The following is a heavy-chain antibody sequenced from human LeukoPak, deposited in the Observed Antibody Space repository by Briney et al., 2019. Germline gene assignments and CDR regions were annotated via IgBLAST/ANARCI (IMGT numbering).Heavy chain of an antibody. Sequence: SQTLSLTCTVSGGSISSGDYYWSWIRQPPGKGLEWIGYIYYSGSTYYNPSLKSRVTISVDTSKNQFSLKLSSVTAADTAVYYCARFSGREFYGDFDYWGQGTLVTVSS. CDR1: GGSISSGDYY. D-gene: IGHD4-17*01. J-gene: IGHJ4*02. CDR3: ARFSGREFYGDFDY. CDR2: IYYSGST. V-gene: IGHV4-30-4*01.